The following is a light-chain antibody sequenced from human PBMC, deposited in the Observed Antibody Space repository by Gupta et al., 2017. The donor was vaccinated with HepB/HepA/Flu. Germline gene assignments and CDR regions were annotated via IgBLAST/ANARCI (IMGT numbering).Light chain of an antibody. CDR2: WAS. V-gene: IGKV4-1*01. CDR3: QQDDSTPRT. Sequence: DIVMTQSPDSLAVSLGERANINCKSSQSVLYSSNNENYLAWYQQKPGQPPKLLIYWASTRESGVPDRFSGSGSGTDFTLTISSLQAEDVAVYYCQQDDSTPRTFGQGTKVEIK. J-gene: IGKJ1*01. CDR1: QSVLYSSNNENY.